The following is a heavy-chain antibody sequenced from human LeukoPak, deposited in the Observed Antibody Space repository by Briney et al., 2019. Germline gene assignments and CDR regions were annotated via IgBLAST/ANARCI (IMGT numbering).Heavy chain of an antibody. CDR3: ARFSGVRGGVFDI. Sequence: PGGSLRLSCAASGFPFSNYWMTWVRQAPGRGPDWVTYIKPDGTEKYYVDSVKGRFTISRDNAKNSLFLQMNSLTAEDTALYYWARFSGVRGGVFDIGGQGKMVPVSS. CDR2: IKPDGTEK. D-gene: IGHD3-10*01. V-gene: IGHV3-7*01. J-gene: IGHJ3*02. CDR1: GFPFSNYW.